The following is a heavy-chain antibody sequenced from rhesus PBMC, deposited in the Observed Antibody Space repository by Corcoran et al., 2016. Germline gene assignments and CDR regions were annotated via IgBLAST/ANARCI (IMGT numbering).Heavy chain of an antibody. CDR2: IYGSGSST. J-gene: IGHJ4*01. V-gene: IGHV4-169*01. CDR3: ARHAYSSGWYYLDY. Sequence: QLQLQESGPGLVKPSETLSVTCAVSGGSISSNYWSWIRQPPGKGLEWIGRIYGSGSSTNYNPSLKSRVTRSVDTSKNQLSLKLSSVTAADTAVYYCARHAYSSGWYYLDYWGQGVLVTVSS. D-gene: IGHD6-31*01. CDR1: GGSISSNY.